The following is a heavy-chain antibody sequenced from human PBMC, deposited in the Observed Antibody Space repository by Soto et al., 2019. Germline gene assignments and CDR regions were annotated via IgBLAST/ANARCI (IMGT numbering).Heavy chain of an antibody. J-gene: IGHJ5*02. D-gene: IGHD3-3*01. CDR3: ARLNGYYDFWSGYYRPDWFDP. CDR2: IYYSGST. CDR1: GGSIRSLSCC. V-gene: IGHV4-39*07. Sequence: PSEILSLTCTVSGGSIRSLSCCWGMKRQPPGKGLEWIGNIYYSGSTYYNPSLKSRVTISVDTSKNQFSLKLSSVTAADTAVYYCARLNGYYDFWSGYYRPDWFDPWGQGTLVTVSS.